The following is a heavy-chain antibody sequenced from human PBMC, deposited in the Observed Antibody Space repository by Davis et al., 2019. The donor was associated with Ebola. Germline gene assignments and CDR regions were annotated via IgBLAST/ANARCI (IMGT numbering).Heavy chain of an antibody. V-gene: IGHV1-46*02. D-gene: IGHD2-15*01. CDR2: INPSGGST. CDR3: TRGIARRRSGSWFDP. CDR1: GFSVDSFG. J-gene: IGHJ5*02. Sequence: GESLKISCSASGFSVDSFGMHWVRQAPGQGLEWMGIINPSGGSTSYAQKFQGRVTMTRDTSITTAYMELSSLSSDDTAVYYCTRGIARRRSGSWFDPWGQGTPVTVSS.